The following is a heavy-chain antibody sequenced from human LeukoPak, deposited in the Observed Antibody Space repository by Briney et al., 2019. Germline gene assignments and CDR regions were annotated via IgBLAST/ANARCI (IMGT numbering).Heavy chain of an antibody. J-gene: IGHJ4*02. V-gene: IGHV3-7*01. CDR3: AGTVPGHPDDYFDY. CDR2: MSQDGSAI. D-gene: IGHD6-19*01. CDR1: SFTFSSPW. Sequence: PGGSLSLSCAASSFTFSSPWMRWVRLAPGKGLGRVAHMSQDGSAIYSIDSVKGRFTIFRDNGKNSMYLHMSGLTVADTAVYYCAGTVPGHPDDYFDYWGQGTLVTVSS.